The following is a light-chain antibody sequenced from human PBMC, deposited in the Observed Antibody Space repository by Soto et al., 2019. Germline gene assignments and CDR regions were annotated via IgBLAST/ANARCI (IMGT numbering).Light chain of an antibody. V-gene: IGKV1-27*01. CDR2: AAS. CDR3: QNYNGAPWT. J-gene: IGKJ1*01. CDR1: QSISSY. Sequence: DIQMTQSPSSLSASVGDRVTITCRASQSISSYLNWYQQKPGTVPKLLIFAASTLQSGVPSRFSGSGSGTDFTLTISSLQPEDVATYYCQNYNGAPWTFGQGTKVEIK.